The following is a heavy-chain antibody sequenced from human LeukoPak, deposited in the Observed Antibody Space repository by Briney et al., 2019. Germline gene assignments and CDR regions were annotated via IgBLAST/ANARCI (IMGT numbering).Heavy chain of an antibody. CDR2: MNPKGGNT. CDR3: ARGGSSSSYYNNYGMDV. D-gene: IGHD6-13*01. J-gene: IGHJ6*02. V-gene: IGHV1-8*01. Sequence: ASVKLSCKASGYSLTSIDINWVRQGSGQGLEWMGWMNPKGGNTGYAPTFQGRVTITRDTSIDTAFMELSSLRPDDTAVYYCARGGSSSSYYNNYGMDVWGQGTTITVSS. CDR1: GYSLTSID.